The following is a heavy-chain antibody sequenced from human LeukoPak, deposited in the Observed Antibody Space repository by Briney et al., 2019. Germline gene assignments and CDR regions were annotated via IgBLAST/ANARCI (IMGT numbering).Heavy chain of an antibody. V-gene: IGHV5-51*01. CDR3: ARPADAFDI. Sequence: GESLKISCKASGYSFAVYWIGWVRQMPGKGLEWMGIIYPGDSDTKYSPSFQGQVTISADKSISTAYLQWSSLKASGTAMYYCARPADAFDIWGQGTMVTVSS. CDR2: IYPGDSDT. J-gene: IGHJ3*02. CDR1: GYSFAVYW.